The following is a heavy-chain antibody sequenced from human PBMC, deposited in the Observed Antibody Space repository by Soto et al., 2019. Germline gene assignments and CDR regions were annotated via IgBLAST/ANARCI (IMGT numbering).Heavy chain of an antibody. V-gene: IGHV3-30*18. CDR1: GFTFSSYG. Sequence: PGGSRRLSCAASGFTFSSYGMHWVRQAPGKGLEWVAVISYDGSNKYYADSVKGRFTISRDNSKNTLYLQMNSLRAEDTAVYYCAKGPLGSSSWYTFDYWGQGTLVTVSS. CDR2: ISYDGSNK. J-gene: IGHJ4*02. CDR3: AKGPLGSSSWYTFDY. D-gene: IGHD6-13*01.